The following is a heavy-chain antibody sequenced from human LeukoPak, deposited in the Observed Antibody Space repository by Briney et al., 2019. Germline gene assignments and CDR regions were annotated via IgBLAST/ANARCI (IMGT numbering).Heavy chain of an antibody. J-gene: IGHJ6*02. CDR3: ARGSGWGKDYYYYGMDV. D-gene: IGHD6-19*01. Sequence: GSLRLSCAASGFIFSSYEMSWVRQAPGKGPEWIGYIYYSGSTNYNPSLKSRVTISVDTSKNQFSLKLSSVTAADTAVYYCARGSGWGKDYYYYGMDVWGQGTTVTVSS. CDR2: IYYSGST. V-gene: IGHV4-59*01. CDR1: GFIFSSYE.